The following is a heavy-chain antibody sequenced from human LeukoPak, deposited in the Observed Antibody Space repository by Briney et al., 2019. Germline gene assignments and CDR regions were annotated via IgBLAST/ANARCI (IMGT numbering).Heavy chain of an antibody. Sequence: ASVKVSCKASGYTFINYYMHWVRQAPGRGLEWMGIINPSGGSTNYAQKFQGRVTMTRDTSTSTVYMELSSLTSEDTALYYCARDSSISYPVYFDYWGREPWSPSPQ. CDR1: GYTFINYY. V-gene: IGHV1-46*01. CDR3: ARDSSISYPVYFDY. J-gene: IGHJ4*02. D-gene: IGHD3-16*02. CDR2: INPSGGST.